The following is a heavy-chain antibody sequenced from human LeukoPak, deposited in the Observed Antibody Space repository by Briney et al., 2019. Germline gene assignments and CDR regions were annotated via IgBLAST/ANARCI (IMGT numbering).Heavy chain of an antibody. CDR3: AKRGLPAAGNNWFDP. D-gene: IGHD6-13*01. Sequence: GGSLRLSCAAAGFTFNSYAMSWVRQAPGKGLEWVSTISGSDGRTYYADSVKGRFTISRDDSKNTLYLQMNSLRTEDTAIYYCAKRGLPAAGNNWFDPWGQGTPVTVSS. CDR1: GFTFNSYA. V-gene: IGHV3-23*01. CDR2: ISGSDGRT. J-gene: IGHJ5*02.